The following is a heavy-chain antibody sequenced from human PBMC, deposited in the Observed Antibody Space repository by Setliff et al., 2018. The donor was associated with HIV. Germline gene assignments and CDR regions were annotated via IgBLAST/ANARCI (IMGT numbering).Heavy chain of an antibody. CDR1: GGSISSDNW. Sequence: PSETLSLTCAVSGGSISSDNWWTWVRQPQGKGLEWIGEIYHSEYTNYNASLKSRVSMSVDKSKNQFSLKLTSVTAADTAVYYCARGHCSGTNCYGVDYYGMDVWGQGTTVTVSS. CDR2: IYHSEYT. J-gene: IGHJ6*02. V-gene: IGHV4-4*02. D-gene: IGHD2-2*01. CDR3: ARGHCSGTNCYGVDYYGMDV.